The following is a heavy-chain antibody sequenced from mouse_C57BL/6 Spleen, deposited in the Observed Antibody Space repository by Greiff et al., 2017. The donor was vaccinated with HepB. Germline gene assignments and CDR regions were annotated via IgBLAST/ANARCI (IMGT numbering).Heavy chain of an antibody. Sequence: VQLQQPGAELVRPGTSVKLSCKASGYTFTSYWMHWVKQRPGQGLEWIGVIDPSDSYTNYNQKFKGKATLTVDTSSSTAYMQLSSLTSEDSAVYYCARRQGLRQGYAMDYWGQGTSVTVSS. D-gene: IGHD2-4*01. CDR1: GYTFTSYW. CDR3: ARRQGLRQGYAMDY. CDR2: IDPSDSYT. J-gene: IGHJ4*01. V-gene: IGHV1-59*01.